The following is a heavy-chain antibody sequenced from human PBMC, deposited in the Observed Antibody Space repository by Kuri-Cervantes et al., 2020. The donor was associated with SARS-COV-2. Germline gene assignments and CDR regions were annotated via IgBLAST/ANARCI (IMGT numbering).Heavy chain of an antibody. V-gene: IGHV3-21*01. J-gene: IGHJ4*02. CDR1: GFTFSSYW. CDR2: ISSSSSYI. Sequence: ETLSLTCAASGFTFSSYWMSWVRQAPGKGLEWVSSISSSSSYIYYADSVKGRFTISRDNAKNSLYLQMNSLRAEDTAVYYCASEILDYWGQGTLVTVSS. CDR3: ASEILDY.